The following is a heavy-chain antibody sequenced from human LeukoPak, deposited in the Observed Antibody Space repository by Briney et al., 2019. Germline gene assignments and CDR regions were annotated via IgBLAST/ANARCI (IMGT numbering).Heavy chain of an antibody. Sequence: PGRSLRLSCAASGFTFSSYGMHWVRQAPGKGLEWVAFIRYDGSNKYYADSVKGRFTISRDNSKNTLYLQMNSLRAEDMAVYYCARDPTESIAAAGTPDYWGQGTLVTVSS. J-gene: IGHJ4*02. D-gene: IGHD6-13*01. CDR2: IRYDGSNK. V-gene: IGHV3-30*02. CDR3: ARDPTESIAAAGTPDY. CDR1: GFTFSSYG.